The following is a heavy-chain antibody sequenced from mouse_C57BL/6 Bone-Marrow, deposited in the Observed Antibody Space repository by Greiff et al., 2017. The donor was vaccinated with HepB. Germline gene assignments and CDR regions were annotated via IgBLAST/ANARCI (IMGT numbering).Heavy chain of an antibody. CDR3: ARKGYYYGSSLDY. V-gene: IGHV1-59*01. D-gene: IGHD1-1*01. CDR1: GYTFTSYW. J-gene: IGHJ2*01. Sequence: VQLQQPGAELVRPGTSVKLSCKASGYTFTSYWMHWVKQRPGQGLEWIGVIDPSDSYTNYNQKFKGKATLTVDTSSSTAYMQLSSLTSEDSAVYYCARKGYYYGSSLDYWGQGTTLTVSS. CDR2: IDPSDSYT.